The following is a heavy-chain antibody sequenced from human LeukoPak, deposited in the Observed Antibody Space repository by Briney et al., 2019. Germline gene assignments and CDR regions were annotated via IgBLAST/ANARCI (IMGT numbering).Heavy chain of an antibody. Sequence: GGSLRLSCAASGFTFSSYGMHWVRQAPGKGLEWVAFIRYDGSNKYYADSVKGRFTISRDNSKNTLYLQMNSLRAEDTAVYYCAKDAQWEPLHHYYFDYWGQGTLVTVSS. CDR1: GFTFSSYG. CDR3: AKDAQWEPLHHYYFDY. CDR2: IRYDGSNK. J-gene: IGHJ4*02. V-gene: IGHV3-30*02. D-gene: IGHD1-26*01.